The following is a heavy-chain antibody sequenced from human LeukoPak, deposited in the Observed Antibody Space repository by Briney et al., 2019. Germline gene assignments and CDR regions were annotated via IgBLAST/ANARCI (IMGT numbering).Heavy chain of an antibody. CDR2: INPSGGST. J-gene: IGHJ3*02. CDR1: GYTFTSYY. CDR3: ARLINDYGGNSFPDAFDI. D-gene: IGHD4-23*01. Sequence: ASVKVSCKASGYTFTSYYMHWVRQAPGQGLEWMGIINPSGGSTSYAQKFQGRVTMTRDTSTSTVYMELSSLRSEDTAVYYCARLINDYGGNSFPDAFDIWGQGTMVTVSS. V-gene: IGHV1-46*01.